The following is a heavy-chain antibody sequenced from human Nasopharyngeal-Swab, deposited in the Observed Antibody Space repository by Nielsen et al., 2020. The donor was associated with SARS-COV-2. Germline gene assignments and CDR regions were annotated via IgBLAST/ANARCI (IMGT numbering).Heavy chain of an antibody. J-gene: IGHJ4*02. CDR3: ARFYFGSGSARSPDY. CDR2: IYYSGST. Sequence: GSLRLSCTVSGGSISSISYYWGWIRQPPGKGLEWIGSIYYSGSTYYNPSLKRRITISVDTSKNKFSLKLNSVTAADTAVYYCARFYFGSGSARSPDYWGQGTLVTVSS. V-gene: IGHV4-39*01. CDR1: GGSISSISYY. D-gene: IGHD3-10*01.